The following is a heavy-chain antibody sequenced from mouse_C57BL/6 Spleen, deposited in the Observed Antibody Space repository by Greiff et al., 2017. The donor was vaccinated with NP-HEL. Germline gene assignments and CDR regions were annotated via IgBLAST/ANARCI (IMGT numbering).Heavy chain of an antibody. Sequence: EVKVVESGGGLVKPGGSLKLSCAASGFTFSDYGMHWVRQAPEKGLEWVAYISSGSSTIYYADTVKGRFTISRDNAKNTLFLQMTSLRSEDTAMYYCAREYDYDVAWFAYWGQGTLVTVSA. CDR1: GFTFSDYG. J-gene: IGHJ3*01. CDR3: AREYDYDVAWFAY. V-gene: IGHV5-17*01. D-gene: IGHD2-4*01. CDR2: ISSGSSTI.